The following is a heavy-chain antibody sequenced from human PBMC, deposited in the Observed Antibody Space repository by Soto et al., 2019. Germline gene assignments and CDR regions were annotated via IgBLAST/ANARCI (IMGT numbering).Heavy chain of an antibody. D-gene: IGHD3-3*01. V-gene: IGHV3-33*01. CDR1: GFTFSSYG. J-gene: IGHJ6*02. Sequence: QVKLVESGGGVVQPGRSLRLSCAASGFTFSSYGMHWVRQAPGKGLEWVAVIWYDGSNKYYADSVKGRFTISRDNSKNTLYLQMNSLRAEDTAVYYCARDWTYDFWSGLMLKDYYYYGMDVWGQGTTVTVSS. CDR2: IWYDGSNK. CDR3: ARDWTYDFWSGLMLKDYYYYGMDV.